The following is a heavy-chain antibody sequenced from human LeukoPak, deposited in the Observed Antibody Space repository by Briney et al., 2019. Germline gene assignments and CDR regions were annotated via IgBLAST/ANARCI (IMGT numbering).Heavy chain of an antibody. J-gene: IGHJ1*01. D-gene: IGHD3-22*01. Sequence: GGSLRLSCAASGFTFSSYGMHWVRQAPGKGLEWVAFIRYDGSNKYYADSVKGRFTISRDNSKNTLYLQMNSLRAEDTAVYYCARVPYDSSGYNEYFQHWGQGTLVTVSS. V-gene: IGHV3-30*02. CDR3: ARVPYDSSGYNEYFQH. CDR2: IRYDGSNK. CDR1: GFTFSSYG.